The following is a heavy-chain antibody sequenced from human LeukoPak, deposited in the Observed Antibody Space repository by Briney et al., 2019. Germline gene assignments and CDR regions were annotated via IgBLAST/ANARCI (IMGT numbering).Heavy chain of an antibody. V-gene: IGHV3-11*04. CDR3: ARDLEYGDYWGRLFDY. CDR2: ISSSGSTI. Sequence: GGSLRLSCAASGFTFSDYYMSWIRQAPGKGLEWVSYISSSGSTIYYADSVKGRFTISRDNAKNSLYLQMNSLRAEDTALYYCARDLEYGDYWGRLFDYWGQGTLVTVSS. J-gene: IGHJ4*02. CDR1: GFTFSDYY. D-gene: IGHD4-17*01.